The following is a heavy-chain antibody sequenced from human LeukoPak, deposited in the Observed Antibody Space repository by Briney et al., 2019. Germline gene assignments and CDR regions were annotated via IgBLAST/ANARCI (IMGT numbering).Heavy chain of an antibody. Sequence: GGSLRLSCAASGFTFGSYWMHWVRQAPGKGQVWVSRINSDGSTTSYADSVKGRFTISRDNAKNTVYLQMNSLRAEDTAVYYCARASGSGYSLFDYWGQGTLVTVSS. CDR3: ARASGSGYSLFDY. V-gene: IGHV3-74*01. J-gene: IGHJ4*02. D-gene: IGHD3-22*01. CDR1: GFTFGSYW. CDR2: INSDGSTT.